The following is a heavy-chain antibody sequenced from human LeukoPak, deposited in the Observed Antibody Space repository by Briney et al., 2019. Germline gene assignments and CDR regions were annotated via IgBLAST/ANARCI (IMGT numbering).Heavy chain of an antibody. D-gene: IGHD2-8*01. CDR1: GGSISSYY. Sequence: SETLSLTCTVSGGSISSYYWSWIRQPPGKGLEWIGYIYYSGSTNYNSSLKSRVTISVDTSKNQFSLKLSSVTAADTAVYYCARDRGYCTNGVCYTGDAFDIWGQGTMVTVSS. J-gene: IGHJ3*02. CDR2: IYYSGST. V-gene: IGHV4-59*01. CDR3: ARDRGYCTNGVCYTGDAFDI.